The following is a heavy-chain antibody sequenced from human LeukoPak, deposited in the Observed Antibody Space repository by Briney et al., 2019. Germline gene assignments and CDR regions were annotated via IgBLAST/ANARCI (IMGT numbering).Heavy chain of an antibody. CDR1: GFTFSSYS. CDR3: TSLVGSPTY. J-gene: IGHJ4*02. V-gene: IGHV3-15*01. Sequence: GGSLRLSCTASGFTFSSYSMDWVRQAPGKGLEWVGRIKSKRDGETTDYAALVKSRFSISRDDSKNTVYLQMNSLRTEDTAVYYCTSLVGSPTYWGQGTLVAVSS. CDR2: IKSKRDGETT. D-gene: IGHD4-23*01.